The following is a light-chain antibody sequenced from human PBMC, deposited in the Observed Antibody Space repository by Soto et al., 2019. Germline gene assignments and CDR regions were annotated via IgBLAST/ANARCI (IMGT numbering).Light chain of an antibody. J-gene: IGKJ4*01. V-gene: IGKV3-11*01. CDR1: QSVYSY. Sequence: EIVLTQSPATLSLSPGERATLSCRASQSVYSYLAWYQQKPGQAPRLLIYDASNRATGIPARFSGSGSGTDFPLTISSLEPEDIAVYYCQQRSNWPLLTFGGGTKVEIK. CDR2: DAS. CDR3: QQRSNWPLLT.